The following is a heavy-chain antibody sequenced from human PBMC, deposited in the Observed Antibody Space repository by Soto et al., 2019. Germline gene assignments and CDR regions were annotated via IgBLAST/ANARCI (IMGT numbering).Heavy chain of an antibody. D-gene: IGHD2-8*01. CDR3: ARRALPQCINGVCYKDGFWDY. CDR1: GGSVSSGGYY. J-gene: IGHJ4*02. CDR2: IYYSGTT. Sequence: SETLFLTCTVSGGSVSSGGYYWSWIRQHPGTGLEWIGYIYYSGTTYFNPSLKSRASISLDTSKNEFSLKLTSVTAADTAVYYCARRALPQCINGVCYKDGFWDYWGQGALVTVSS. V-gene: IGHV4-31*03.